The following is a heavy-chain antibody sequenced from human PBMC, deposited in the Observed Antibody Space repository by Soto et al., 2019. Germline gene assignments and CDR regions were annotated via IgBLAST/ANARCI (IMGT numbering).Heavy chain of an antibody. CDR2: IIPIFGTA. V-gene: IGHV1-69*12. CDR3: ARGRDYYDSSGYFDY. CDR1: GGTFSSYA. Sequence: QVQLVQSGAEVKKPGSSVKVSCKASGGTFSSYAISWVRQAPGLGLEWMGGIIPIFGTANYAQKFQGRVTITADESTSTAYMELSILRSEDTAVYYCARGRDYYDSSGYFDYWGLGTLVTVSS. D-gene: IGHD3-22*01. J-gene: IGHJ4*02.